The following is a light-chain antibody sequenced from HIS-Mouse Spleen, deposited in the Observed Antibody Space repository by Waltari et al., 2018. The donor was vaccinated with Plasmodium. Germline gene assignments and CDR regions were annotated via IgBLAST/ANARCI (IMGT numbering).Light chain of an antibody. CDR3: QVWDSSTV. CDR1: NIGSKN. J-gene: IGLJ3*02. Sequence: PLSVSVALGQTARITCGGNNIGSKNVHWYQQKPGQAPVLVIYRDSNRPSGIPERFSGSNSGNTATLTISRAQAGDEADYYCQVWDSSTVFGGGTKLTVL. V-gene: IGLV3-9*01. CDR2: RDS.